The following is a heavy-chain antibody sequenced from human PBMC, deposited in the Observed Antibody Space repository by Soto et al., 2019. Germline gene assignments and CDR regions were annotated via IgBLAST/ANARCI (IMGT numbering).Heavy chain of an antibody. V-gene: IGHV4-4*02. D-gene: IGHD6-13*01. CDR2: IYHSGST. CDR3: ARGERQQQRDY. CDR1: VDSIRSSKW. Sequence: QRQLQESGPGLVKPSGTLSLTCAVSVDSIRSSKWWRWVRQPPGKGLEWIGEIYHSGSTNSNPSLKSRVIISVDKSKKQFSLKLSFVTDADTAVYYCARGERQQQRDYWGQGTLVTVSS. J-gene: IGHJ4*02.